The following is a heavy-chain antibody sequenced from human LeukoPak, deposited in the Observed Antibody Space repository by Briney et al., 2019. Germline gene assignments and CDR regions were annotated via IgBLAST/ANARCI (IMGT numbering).Heavy chain of an antibody. J-gene: IGHJ4*02. D-gene: IGHD3-22*01. CDR2: IYQSETA. Sequence: SETLSLTCTVSGYSISSGYFWGWMRQPPGKGLEWIGSIYQSETAHYNPSLKSRVTISVKTSKNQFSLKLSSVTAADTAVYYCARVTGYMIEDYFDYWGQGTLVTVSS. CDR1: GYSISSGYF. V-gene: IGHV4-38-2*02. CDR3: ARVTGYMIEDYFDY.